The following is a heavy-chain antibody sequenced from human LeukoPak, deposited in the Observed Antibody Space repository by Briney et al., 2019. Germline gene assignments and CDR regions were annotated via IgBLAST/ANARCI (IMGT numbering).Heavy chain of an antibody. CDR1: GFTFDDYA. Sequence: PGGSLRLSCAASGFTFDDYAMHWVRQAPGKGLEWVSGISWNSGSIGYADSVKGRFTISRDNAKNSLYLQMNSLRAEDMALYYCAKASISGSPGYYFDYWGQGTLVTVSS. CDR2: ISWNSGSI. CDR3: AKASISGSPGYYFDY. J-gene: IGHJ4*02. D-gene: IGHD2-15*01. V-gene: IGHV3-9*03.